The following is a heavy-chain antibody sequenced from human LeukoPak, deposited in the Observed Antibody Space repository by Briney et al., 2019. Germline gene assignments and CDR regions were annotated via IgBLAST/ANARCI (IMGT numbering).Heavy chain of an antibody. CDR2: MNPNNSDI. J-gene: IGHJ4*02. Sequence: ASVKVSCKASGYTFTSYHINWVRQATGQGLEWVGWMNPNNSDIGYAQKFQGRVTMTRNTSIGTAYMELSNLRSEDTAIYYCVRVPPGTTIYAYLGQGTLVTVSS. D-gene: IGHD1-14*01. CDR3: VRVPPGTTIYAY. V-gene: IGHV1-8*01. CDR1: GYTFTSYH.